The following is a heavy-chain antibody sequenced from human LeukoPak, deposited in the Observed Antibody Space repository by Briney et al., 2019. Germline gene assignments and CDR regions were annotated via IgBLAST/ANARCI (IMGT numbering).Heavy chain of an antibody. CDR1: GYTFTGYY. CDR3: ALSTNLQIGIFDY. D-gene: IGHD5/OR15-5a*01. Sequence: ASVKVSCKASGYTFTGYYMHWVRQAPGQGLEWMGWINPNSGGTNYAQKFQGRVTMTRDTSISTAYMELSRLRSDDTAVYYCALSTNLQIGIFDYWGQGTLVTVSS. CDR2: INPNSGGT. J-gene: IGHJ4*02. V-gene: IGHV1-2*02.